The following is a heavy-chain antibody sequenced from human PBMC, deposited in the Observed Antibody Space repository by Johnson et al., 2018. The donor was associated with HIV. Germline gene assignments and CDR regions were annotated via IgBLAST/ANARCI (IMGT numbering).Heavy chain of an antibody. D-gene: IGHD4-23*01. Sequence: VQLVESGGGLVQPGGSLRLSCAASGFTVSNNYMNWVRQAPGKGLEWVSVIYSGGNTYYADSVKGRFTISRDNSKNTLYLQMNSLRAEDTALYYCARDFNSGSPDGAFDIWGQGTMVTVSS. CDR1: GFTVSNNY. V-gene: IGHV3-66*01. CDR3: ARDFNSGSPDGAFDI. J-gene: IGHJ3*02. CDR2: IYSGGNT.